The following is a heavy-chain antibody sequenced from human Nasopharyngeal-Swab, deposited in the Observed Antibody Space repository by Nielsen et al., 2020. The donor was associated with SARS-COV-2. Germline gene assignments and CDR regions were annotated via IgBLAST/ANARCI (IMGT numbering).Heavy chain of an antibody. D-gene: IGHD5-12*01. CDR3: ARPVRYSGYGRSKTDAFDI. Sequence: SETLSLTCAVYGGSFNGYYWSWIRQSPGKGLEWIGEINHSGSTNYNPSLKSRVTISVDTSKNQFSLKLSSVTAADTAVYYCARPVRYSGYGRSKTDAFDIWGQGTMVTVSS. CDR2: INHSGST. CDR1: GGSFNGYY. J-gene: IGHJ3*02. V-gene: IGHV4-34*01.